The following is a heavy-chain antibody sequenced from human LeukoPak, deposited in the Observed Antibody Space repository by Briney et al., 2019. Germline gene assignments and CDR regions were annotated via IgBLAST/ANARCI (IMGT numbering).Heavy chain of an antibody. J-gene: IGHJ4*02. CDR1: GGSISSRSYY. V-gene: IGHV4-39*07. CDR3: ARGGSLLWFGEYYY. D-gene: IGHD3-10*01. CDR2: IYYSGST. Sequence: PSETLSLTCTVSGGSISSRSYYWGWIRQPPGKGLEWIGSIYYSGSTYYNPSLKSRVTISVDTSRNQFSLKLSSVTAADTAVYYCARGGSLLWFGEYYYWGQGTLVTVSS.